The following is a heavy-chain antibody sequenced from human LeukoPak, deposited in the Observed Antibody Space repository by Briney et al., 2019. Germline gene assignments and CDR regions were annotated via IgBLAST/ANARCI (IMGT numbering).Heavy chain of an antibody. J-gene: IGHJ4*02. Sequence: GASVKVSCKASGYTFTSYAMHWVRQAPGQRLEWMGWINAGNGNTKYSQKFQGRVTITRDTSASTAYMELRSLRSDDTAVYYCARALRVAVAGTEIDYWGQGTLVTVSS. CDR1: GYTFTSYA. CDR2: INAGNGNT. CDR3: ARALRVAVAGTEIDY. D-gene: IGHD6-19*01. V-gene: IGHV1-3*01.